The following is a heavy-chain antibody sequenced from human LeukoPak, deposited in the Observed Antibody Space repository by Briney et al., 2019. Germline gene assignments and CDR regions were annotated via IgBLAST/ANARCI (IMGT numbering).Heavy chain of an antibody. CDR1: GYTFTSYA. D-gene: IGHD2-2*02. J-gene: IGHJ4*02. CDR3: ARAHCSSTSCYTLNY. CDR2: INAGNGNT. V-gene: IGHV1-3*01. Sequence: ASVKVSCKASGYTFTSYAMHWVRQAPGQRLEWMGWINAGNGNTKYSQKFQGRVTITGDTSASTAYMELSSLRSEDTAVYYCARAHCSSTSCYTLNYWGQGTLVTVSS.